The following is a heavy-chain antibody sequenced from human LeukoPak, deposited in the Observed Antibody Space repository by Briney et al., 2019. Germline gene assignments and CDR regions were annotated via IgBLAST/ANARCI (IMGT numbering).Heavy chain of an antibody. Sequence: QPSETLSLTCAVYGGSFSGYYWSWIRQPPGKGLEWIGEINHSGSTNYNPSLKSRVTISVDTSKNQFSLKLSSVTAADTAVYYCARGASGYDYFDYWGQGTLVTVSS. CDR3: ARGASGYDYFDY. J-gene: IGHJ4*02. V-gene: IGHV4-34*01. D-gene: IGHD5-12*01. CDR2: INHSGST. CDR1: GGSFSGYY.